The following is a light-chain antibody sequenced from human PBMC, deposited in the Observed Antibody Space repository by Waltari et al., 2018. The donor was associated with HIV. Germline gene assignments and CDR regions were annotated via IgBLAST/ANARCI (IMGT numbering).Light chain of an antibody. CDR1: NIGSKG. J-gene: IGLJ2*01. V-gene: IGLV3-21*02. CDR2: DDS. Sequence: SYVLTQPPSVSVAPGQPARIPCGGNNIGSKGVHWYQQQPSQAPVLVVYDDSDRPSGIPERFSGSSSWNTATLTISRVEAGDEADFYCQVWDSSTDLRVFGGGTKLTVL. CDR3: QVWDSSTDLRV.